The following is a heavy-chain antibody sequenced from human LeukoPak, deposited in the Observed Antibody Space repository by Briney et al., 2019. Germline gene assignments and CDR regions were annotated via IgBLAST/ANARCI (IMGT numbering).Heavy chain of an antibody. Sequence: GGSLRLSCTASGYTFSSYWMHWVRQAPGKGLVWVSRISTDVSTTTYADSVTGRFTISRDNAKNTLYLQMNSPRDEDTAVYYCSRDTFGPNDYWGQGTLVTVSS. CDR2: ISTDVSTT. V-gene: IGHV3-74*01. CDR1: GYTFSSYW. CDR3: SRDTFGPNDY. J-gene: IGHJ4*02. D-gene: IGHD3-10*01.